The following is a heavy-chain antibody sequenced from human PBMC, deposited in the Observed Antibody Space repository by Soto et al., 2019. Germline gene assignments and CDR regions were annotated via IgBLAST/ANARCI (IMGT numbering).Heavy chain of an antibody. D-gene: IGHD5-18*01. J-gene: IGHJ6*02. Sequence: EQLVESGGGVVRPGKSLRLSCEASGFNFTYNAMHWVRQAPGKGLEWVSSISLIGGGPYYADSVKGRFTITRDSSNSTLSLQMNGLRVEDTAVYYCVKTRGGYSYGYYGMDVWGQGTTVTVSS. CDR3: VKTRGGYSYGYYGMDV. CDR2: ISLIGGGP. CDR1: GFNFTYNA. V-gene: IGHV3-23*04.